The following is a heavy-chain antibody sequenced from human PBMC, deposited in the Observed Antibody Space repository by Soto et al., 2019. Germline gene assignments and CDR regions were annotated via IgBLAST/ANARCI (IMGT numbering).Heavy chain of an antibody. D-gene: IGHD3-10*01. CDR2: ISGDGSST. Sequence: GGALRLPYGGSEVSLRRSAMHCVRHSPGKRLVWVSLISGDGSSTTYADSVRGRVTISLDNAKNTLYLQMDRLRAEDTAVYYCARSLPDTYGAFAFWGQGTMVLGSS. J-gene: IGHJ3*01. CDR3: ARSLPDTYGAFAF. V-gene: IGHV3-74*01. CDR1: EVSLRRSA.